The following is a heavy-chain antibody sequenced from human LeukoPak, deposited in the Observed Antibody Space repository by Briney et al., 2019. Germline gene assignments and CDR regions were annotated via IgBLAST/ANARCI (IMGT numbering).Heavy chain of an antibody. Sequence: PGESLKISCKGSGYSFTCYWIGWVRQMPGKGLEWMGIIYPGDSDTRYSPSFQGQVTISADKSISTAYLQWSSLKASDTAMYYCARPSYYDILTGYYSDAFDIWGQGTMVTVSS. D-gene: IGHD3-9*01. CDR1: GYSFTCYW. V-gene: IGHV5-51*01. J-gene: IGHJ3*02. CDR2: IYPGDSDT. CDR3: ARPSYYDILTGYYSDAFDI.